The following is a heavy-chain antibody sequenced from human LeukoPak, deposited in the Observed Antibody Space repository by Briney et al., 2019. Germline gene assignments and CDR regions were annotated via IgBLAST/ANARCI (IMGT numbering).Heavy chain of an antibody. Sequence: PGGSLRLSCVASGFTFSGSWMTWVRQAPGKGLEWVANMNPDGSGKYYVDSVKGRFTVSRDNAKNSVYLQMNSLRAEDTAVYYRGRDPAWGAIDLWGQGTLVTVSS. D-gene: IGHD7-27*01. CDR1: GFTFSGSW. CDR3: GRDPAWGAIDL. V-gene: IGHV3-7*01. J-gene: IGHJ4*02. CDR2: MNPDGSGK.